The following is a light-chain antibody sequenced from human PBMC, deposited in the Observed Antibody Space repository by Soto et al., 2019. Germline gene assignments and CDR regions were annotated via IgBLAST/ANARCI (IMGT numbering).Light chain of an antibody. CDR3: QQYNSYSEWT. Sequence: DIQMTQSPSTLSGSVGDRVTITCRASQTISSWLAWYQQKPGKAPKLLIYKASTLKSGVPSRFSGSGSGTEFTLTISSLQPDDFANYYCQQYNSYSEWTLGQGTKVDIK. CDR1: QTISSW. J-gene: IGKJ1*01. CDR2: KAS. V-gene: IGKV1-5*03.